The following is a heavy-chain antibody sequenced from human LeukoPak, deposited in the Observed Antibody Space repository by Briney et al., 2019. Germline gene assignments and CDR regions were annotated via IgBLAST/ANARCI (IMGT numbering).Heavy chain of an antibody. CDR3: EIYTGYDSF. D-gene: IGHD5-12*01. Sequence: ASVKVSCKASGYTFTSCDITWVRQATGQGLEWMGWMSPDSGYTGYAQTFQGRVTLTRNTSVSTAFMELSSLGSEDTAVYYCEIYTGYDSFWGQGTLVTVSS. J-gene: IGHJ4*02. CDR1: GYTFTSCD. V-gene: IGHV1-8*01. CDR2: MSPDSGYT.